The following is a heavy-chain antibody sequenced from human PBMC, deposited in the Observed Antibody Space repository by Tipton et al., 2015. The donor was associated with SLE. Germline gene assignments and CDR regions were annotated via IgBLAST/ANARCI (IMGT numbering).Heavy chain of an antibody. CDR1: GFTFNTYN. CDR2: ISSSSTYT. Sequence: GSLRLSCAASGFTFNTYNMNWVRQAPGKGLEWVSSISSSSTYTYYADSVKGRFSISRDNDKNSLYLQMNSLRAEDTAMYYCIKEGERPPDYFDYWGQGTLVTVSS. V-gene: IGHV3-21*04. J-gene: IGHJ4*02. CDR3: IKEGERPPDYFDY. D-gene: IGHD1-1*01.